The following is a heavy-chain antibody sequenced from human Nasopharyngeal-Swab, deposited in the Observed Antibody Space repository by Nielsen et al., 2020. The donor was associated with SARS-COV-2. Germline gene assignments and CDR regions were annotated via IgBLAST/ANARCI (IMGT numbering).Heavy chain of an antibody. D-gene: IGHD3-10*01. Sequence: SETLSLTCAVYGGSFSGYYWSWIRQPPGKGLEWIGEINHSGSTNYNPSLKSRVTISVDTSKNQFSLKLSSVTAADTAVYYCASAEWFGELSGSWWGQETLVTVSS. J-gene: IGHJ4*02. V-gene: IGHV4-34*01. CDR1: GGSFSGYY. CDR2: INHSGST. CDR3: ASAEWFGELSGSW.